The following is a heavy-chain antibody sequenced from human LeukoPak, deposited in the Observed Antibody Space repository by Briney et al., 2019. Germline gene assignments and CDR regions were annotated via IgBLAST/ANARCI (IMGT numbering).Heavy chain of an antibody. V-gene: IGHV3-33*01. D-gene: IGHD3-22*01. Sequence: GGSLNLSCAAPGFPFSSYGMHWVRRAPGKGLEWVAVIWYDGSNKYYADSVKGRFTISRDNSKNTLYLQMNSLRAEDTAVYYCARDSLEYYDSSGYDPYYFDYWGQGTLVTVSS. CDR2: IWYDGSNK. CDR1: GFPFSSYG. CDR3: ARDSLEYYDSSGYDPYYFDY. J-gene: IGHJ4*02.